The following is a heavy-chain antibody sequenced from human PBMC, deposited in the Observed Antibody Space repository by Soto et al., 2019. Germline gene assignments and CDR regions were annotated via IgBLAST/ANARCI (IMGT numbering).Heavy chain of an antibody. D-gene: IGHD1-7*01. J-gene: IGHJ6*02. CDR3: ARKLELRGSYYYYDMDV. CDR2: INPNSGGT. V-gene: IGHV1-2*02. CDR1: GYTFTDYY. Sequence: RASVKVSCKASGYTFTDYYMHWVRQAPGQGLEWMGWINPNSGGTNYAQKFRGRVTMTRDTSISTAYMELSRLRSDDTAVYYCARKLELRGSYYYYDMDVWGQGTTVTVSS.